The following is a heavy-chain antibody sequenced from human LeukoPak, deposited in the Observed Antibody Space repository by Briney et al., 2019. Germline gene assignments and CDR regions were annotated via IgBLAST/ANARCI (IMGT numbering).Heavy chain of an antibody. V-gene: IGHV1-24*01. CDR1: GYTLTELS. CDR3: ATHILTGYYPKYYFDY. CDR2: FDPEDGET. J-gene: IGHJ4*02. Sequence: ASVKVSCKVSGYTLTELSMHWVRQAPGKGLEWMGGFDPEDGETIYAQKFQGRVTMTEDTSTDTAYMELSSLGSEDTAVYYCATHILTGYYPKYYFDYWGQGTLVTVSS. D-gene: IGHD3-9*01.